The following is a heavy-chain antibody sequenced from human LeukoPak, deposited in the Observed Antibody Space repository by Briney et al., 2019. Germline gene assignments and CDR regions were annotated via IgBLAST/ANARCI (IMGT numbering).Heavy chain of an antibody. D-gene: IGHD3-9*01. CDR3: ARDGPTPLLRYFDWLPLNWFDP. CDR2: ISSSGSTI. CDR1: GFTFSDYY. Sequence: GGSLRLSCAASGFTFSDYYMSWIRQAPGKGLEWVSYISSSGSTIYYADSVKGRFTISRDNAKNSLYLQMNSLRAEDTAVYYCARDGPTPLLRYFDWLPLNWFDPWGQGTLVTVSS. J-gene: IGHJ5*02. V-gene: IGHV3-11*01.